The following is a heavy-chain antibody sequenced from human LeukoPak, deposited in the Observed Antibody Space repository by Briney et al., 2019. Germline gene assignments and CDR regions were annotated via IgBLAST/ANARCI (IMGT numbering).Heavy chain of an antibody. J-gene: IGHJ5*02. CDR1: GGSISSGSYY. V-gene: IGHV4-61*02. CDR2: IYTSGST. D-gene: IGHD1-26*01. Sequence: SETLSLTCTVSGGSISSGSYYWSWIRQPAGKGLEWIGRIYTSGSTNYNPSLKSRVTISVDTSKNQFSLKLSSVTAADTAVYYCARLGGSYFTRLDWFDPWGQGTLVTVSS. CDR3: ARLGGSYFTRLDWFDP.